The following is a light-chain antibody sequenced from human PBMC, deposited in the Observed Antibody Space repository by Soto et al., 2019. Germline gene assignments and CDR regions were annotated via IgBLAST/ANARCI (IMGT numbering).Light chain of an antibody. J-gene: IGLJ2*01. V-gene: IGLV3-21*02. CDR1: NIGSKS. Sequence: SYELTQPPSVSVAPGQTARITCGGNNIGSKSVHWYQQKPGQAPVLVVYDDSDRPSGIPERFSGSNSGAERYLTISSLQSEDEADYYCQTWGTGIQVFGGGTQLTVL. CDR2: DDS. CDR3: QTWGTGIQV.